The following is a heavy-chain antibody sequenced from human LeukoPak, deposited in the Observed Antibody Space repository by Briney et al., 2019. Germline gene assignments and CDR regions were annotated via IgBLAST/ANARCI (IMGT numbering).Heavy chain of an antibody. J-gene: IGHJ6*03. CDR1: GFTFSSYS. V-gene: IGHV3-21*01. CDR3: ARDSSRGYYYYYMDV. Sequence: GGSLRLSCAASGFTFSSYSMSWVRQAPGKGLEWVSSISSSGSYIYYADSVKGRFTISRDNAKNSLYLQMNSLRAEDTAVYYCARDSSRGYYYYYMDVWGKGTTVTVSS. CDR2: ISSSGSYI.